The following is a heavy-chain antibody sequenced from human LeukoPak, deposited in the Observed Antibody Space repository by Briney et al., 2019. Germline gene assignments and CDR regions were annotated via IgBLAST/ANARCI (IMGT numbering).Heavy chain of an antibody. CDR1: XFTFSSFA. D-gene: IGHD3-22*01. Sequence: GGSLRLSCAVSXFTFSSFAMSWVRQAPGKGLEWVSRVSGSGGSTYYADSVKGRFSISRDNSKNTLYLQMNSLRAEDTAVYYCARDSSGYGSFDYWGRGTLVTVSS. V-gene: IGHV3-23*01. CDR2: VSGSGGST. CDR3: ARDSSGYGSFDY. J-gene: IGHJ4*02.